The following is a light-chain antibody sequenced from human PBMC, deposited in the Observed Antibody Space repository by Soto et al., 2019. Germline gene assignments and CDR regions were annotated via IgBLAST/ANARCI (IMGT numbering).Light chain of an antibody. CDR1: QSVSIW. CDR3: QQYHSYPYT. CDR2: EAS. J-gene: IGKJ2*01. V-gene: IGKV1-5*01. Sequence: DIQMTQSPSTLPASVGDRVTITCRASQSVSIWMAWYQQKAGKAPNLVIYEASRLESGVPPRFRGRGSGTVFTLTISSLQPDDSATYYGQQYHSYPYTFGQGTKLEI.